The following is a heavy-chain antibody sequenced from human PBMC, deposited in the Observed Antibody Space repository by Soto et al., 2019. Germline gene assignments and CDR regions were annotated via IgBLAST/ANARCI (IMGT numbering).Heavy chain of an antibody. V-gene: IGHV3-13*01. D-gene: IGHD3-10*01. CDR2: IGTAGDT. CDR1: GFTFSSYD. J-gene: IGHJ6*02. Sequence: GGSLRLSCAASGFTFSSYDMHWVRQVTGKDLEWVSAIGTAGDTYYPGSEKGRFTISRENAKNSLYLQMNSLRAGDTAVYYCARGGQSTMIRGISYGMDVWGQGTTVTVSS. CDR3: ARGGQSTMIRGISYGMDV.